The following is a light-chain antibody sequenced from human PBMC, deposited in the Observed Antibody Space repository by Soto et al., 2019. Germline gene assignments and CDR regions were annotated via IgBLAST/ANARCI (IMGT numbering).Light chain of an antibody. CDR2: GNS. Sequence: QSVLTQPPSVSGAPGQRVTISCTGSSSNIGAGYDVHWYQQLPGTAPKLLIYGNSNRPSGVPDRFSGSKSGTSASLAITGLRAEDEADYYCQSYDSSRSGWVFGGGTKLPVL. CDR1: SSNIGAGYD. V-gene: IGLV1-40*01. J-gene: IGLJ3*02. CDR3: QSYDSSRSGWV.